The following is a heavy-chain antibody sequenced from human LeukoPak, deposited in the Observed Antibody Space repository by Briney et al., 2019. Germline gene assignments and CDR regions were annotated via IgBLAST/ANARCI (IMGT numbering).Heavy chain of an antibody. CDR2: VYSGGHT. CDR1: GLIVSNNY. V-gene: IGHV3-53*01. D-gene: IGHD6-6*01. Sequence: PGGSLRLSCAASGLIVSNNYMSWVRQAPGKGLEWVSIVYSGGHTYYADSVKGRFTISRDKSKNTLYLQMSSLRAEDTAVYYCARTAARRFDYWGQGTLVTVSS. CDR3: ARTAARRFDY. J-gene: IGHJ4*02.